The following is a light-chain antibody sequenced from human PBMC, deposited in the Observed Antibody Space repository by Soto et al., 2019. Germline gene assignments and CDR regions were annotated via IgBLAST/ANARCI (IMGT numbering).Light chain of an antibody. CDR2: DNS. V-gene: IGLV1-40*01. Sequence: QSVLTQPPSVSGAPGQRVTISCTGSSSNIGAGYDVHWYQQLPGTAPKLLISDNSNRPSGVPDRFSGSESGTSASLAITGLQAEYESDYYCQSYDSSLGGYYVFGTGTKVTVL. CDR1: SSNIGAGYD. CDR3: QSYDSSLGGYYV. J-gene: IGLJ1*01.